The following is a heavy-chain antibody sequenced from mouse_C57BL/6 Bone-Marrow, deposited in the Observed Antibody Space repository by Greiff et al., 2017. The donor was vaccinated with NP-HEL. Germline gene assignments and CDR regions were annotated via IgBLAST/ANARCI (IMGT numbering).Heavy chain of an antibody. V-gene: IGHV2-9-1*01. CDR2: IWAGGGT. Sequence: QVQLQQSGPGLVAPSQSLSITCTVSGFSLTSYAISWVRQPPGKGLEWLGVIWAGGGTNYNSALKSRLSISKDNSKSQVFLKMNSLQTDDTARYYCASLLSYAMDYWGQGTSVTVSS. CDR3: ASLLSYAMDY. D-gene: IGHD2-1*01. CDR1: GFSLTSYA. J-gene: IGHJ4*01.